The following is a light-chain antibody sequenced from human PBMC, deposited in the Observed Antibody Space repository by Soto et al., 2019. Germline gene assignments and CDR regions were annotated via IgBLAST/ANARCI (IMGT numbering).Light chain of an antibody. CDR1: SSNIGNDY. CDR2: DNH. V-gene: IGLV1-51*01. Sequence: QSVLTQPPSVSAAPGQKVTISCSGSSSNIGNDYVSWYQHLPGTAPKLLIYDNHKRPSGIPDRFSGSKSGTSATLGITGLQTGDEADYYCATWDSSLSAYVFGTGTKLTVL. CDR3: ATWDSSLSAYV. J-gene: IGLJ1*01.